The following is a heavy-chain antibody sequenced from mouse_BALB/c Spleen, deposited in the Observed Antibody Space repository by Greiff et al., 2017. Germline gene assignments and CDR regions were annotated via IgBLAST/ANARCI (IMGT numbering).Heavy chain of an antibody. CDR2: ISDGGSYT. CDR3: AREGYGRAWFAY. D-gene: IGHD2-10*02. Sequence: EVKLMESGGGLVKPGGSLKLSCAASGFTFSDYYMYWVRQTPEKRLEWVATISDGGSYTYYPDSVKGRFTISRDNAKNNLYLQMSSLKSEDTAMYYCAREGYGRAWFAYWGQGTLVTVSA. V-gene: IGHV5-4*02. J-gene: IGHJ3*01. CDR1: GFTFSDYY.